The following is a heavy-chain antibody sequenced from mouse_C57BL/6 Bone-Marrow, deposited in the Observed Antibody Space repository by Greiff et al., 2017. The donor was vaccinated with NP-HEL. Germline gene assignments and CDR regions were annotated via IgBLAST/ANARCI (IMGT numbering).Heavy chain of an antibody. J-gene: IGHJ2*01. CDR1: GYSITSGYY. D-gene: IGHD2-4*01. V-gene: IGHV3-6*01. CDR2: ISYDGSN. Sequence: EVKLMESGPGLVKPPQSLSLTCSVTGYSITSGYYWNWIRQFPRNKLEWMGYISYDGSNNYNPSLKNRISITRDTSKNQFFLKLNSVTTEDTATYYCARDGGLRRGYWGQGTTLTVSS. CDR3: ARDGGLRRGY.